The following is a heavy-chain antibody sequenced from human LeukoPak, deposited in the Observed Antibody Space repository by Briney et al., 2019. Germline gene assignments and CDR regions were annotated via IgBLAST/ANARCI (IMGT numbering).Heavy chain of an antibody. V-gene: IGHV3-43D*04. CDR2: ITWDGNIA. CDR3: AKAAEGVVVPAAGFDS. D-gene: IGHD2-2*01. Sequence: GGSLRLSCAASGFTFDNYAMHWVRQAPGKGLEWVSHITWDGNIAYYADSVKGRFTISRDNSKNSMFLQMDRLRPDDTALYYCAKAAEGVVVPAAGFDSWGQGTLVTVPS. J-gene: IGHJ4*02. CDR1: GFTFDNYA.